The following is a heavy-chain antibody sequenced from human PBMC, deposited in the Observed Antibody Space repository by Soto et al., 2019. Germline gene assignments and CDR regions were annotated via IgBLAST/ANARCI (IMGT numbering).Heavy chain of an antibody. CDR2: IIPIFGTA. V-gene: IGHV1-69*01. J-gene: IGHJ2*01. Sequence: QVQLVQSGAEVKKPGSSVKVSCKASGGTFSSYAISWVRQAPGQGLEWMGGIIPIFGTANYAQKFQGRVTITAAESTSTAYMELSSLRSEDTAVYYCATSGYYYDSSGYYPLRYFDLWGRGTLVTVSS. CDR1: GGTFSSYA. CDR3: ATSGYYYDSSGYYPLRYFDL. D-gene: IGHD3-22*01.